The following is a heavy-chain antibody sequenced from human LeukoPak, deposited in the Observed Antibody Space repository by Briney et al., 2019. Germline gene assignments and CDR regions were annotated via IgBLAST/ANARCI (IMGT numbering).Heavy chain of an antibody. Sequence: GGSLRLSCVASGFTFSSYWMSWVRQAPGKGLEWVANIKPDGSEKFYVDSVKGRFTISRDNAKNSVYLQMNSLRVEETAVYYCARGGSDYWGQGTLVTVSS. CDR1: GFTFSSYW. CDR2: IKPDGSEK. D-gene: IGHD2-15*01. V-gene: IGHV3-7*01. J-gene: IGHJ4*02. CDR3: ARGGSDY.